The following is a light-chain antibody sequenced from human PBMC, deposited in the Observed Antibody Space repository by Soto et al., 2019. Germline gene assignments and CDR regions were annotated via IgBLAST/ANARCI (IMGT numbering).Light chain of an antibody. J-gene: IGKJ2*01. CDR2: GAS. Sequence: EIVMTQSPATLSVSPGESATLSCRASQTVSNRLAWYQQKPGQVPRLLIYGASTRATGIPARFSGSGSGTEFTLTISSLQSEDLAVYYCQQYNNWLPMYTFGQGTKVEIK. CDR3: QQYNNWLPMYT. CDR1: QTVSNR. V-gene: IGKV3-15*01.